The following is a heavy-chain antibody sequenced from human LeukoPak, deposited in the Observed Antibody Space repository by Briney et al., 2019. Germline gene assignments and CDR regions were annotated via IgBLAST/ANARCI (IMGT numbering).Heavy chain of an antibody. V-gene: IGHV1-2*06. Sequence: PKASVKVSCKASGYSFTDYYIHWVRQAPGQGLEWMGRINPYSGDTMYAQKFRGRVAMTRDTSISTTYMELSGLRLGDPAVYFCAREETGGYYGQNFQHWGQGTLVTVSS. J-gene: IGHJ1*01. CDR1: GYSFTDYY. CDR3: AREETGGYYGQNFQH. D-gene: IGHD1-26*01. CDR2: INPYSGDT.